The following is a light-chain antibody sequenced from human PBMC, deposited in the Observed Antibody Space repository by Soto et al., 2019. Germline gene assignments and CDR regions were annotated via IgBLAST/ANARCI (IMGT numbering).Light chain of an antibody. CDR3: QHYCLSPPLI. CDR1: QSISGIY. V-gene: IGKV3-20*01. Sequence: EIVLTQSPGTLSLSPGERASLSCRASQSISGIYLAWYQHKPGQAPRLLLHSASRRATGIPERFSGSWSGNEFVPTTSRLEPEDFGVYSCQHYCLSPPLIFGKGKRLEIK. CDR2: SAS. J-gene: IGKJ5*01.